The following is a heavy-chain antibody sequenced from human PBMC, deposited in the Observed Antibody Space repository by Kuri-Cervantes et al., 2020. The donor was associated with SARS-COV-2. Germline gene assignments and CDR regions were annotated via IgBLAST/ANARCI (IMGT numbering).Heavy chain of an antibody. CDR3: ASNSPLSKHFPLFDY. Sequence: ASVKASCKASGYTFSNSGISWVRQAPGQGLEWMGWINIYNEKTRYAQQFQGRVTMTTDTSTNTAYMELRSLRSDDSAVYYCASNSPLSKHFPLFDYWGQGTLVTVSS. D-gene: IGHD2-21*01. J-gene: IGHJ4*02. CDR1: GYTFSNSG. V-gene: IGHV1-18*01. CDR2: INIYNEKT.